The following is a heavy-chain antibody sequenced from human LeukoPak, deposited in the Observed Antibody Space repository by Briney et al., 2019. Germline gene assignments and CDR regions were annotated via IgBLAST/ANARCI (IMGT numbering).Heavy chain of an antibody. V-gene: IGHV3-7*03. CDR3: ARDLRGSGWYMDY. CDR2: IKQDGNEK. J-gene: IGHJ4*02. D-gene: IGHD6-19*01. CDR1: GFTFNSYW. Sequence: GGSLRLSCAASGFTFNSYWMSWVRQAPGKGLEWVANIKQDGNEKYYVDSVKGRFTISRDNAKNSLYLQMNSLRAEDTAVYYCARDLRGSGWYMDYWGQGALVTVSS.